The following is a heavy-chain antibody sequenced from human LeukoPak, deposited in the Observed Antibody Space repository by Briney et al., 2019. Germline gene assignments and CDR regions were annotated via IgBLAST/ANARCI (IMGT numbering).Heavy chain of an antibody. CDR2: ISSSSSTI. D-gene: IGHD6-19*01. CDR1: GFTFSSYS. J-gene: IGHJ4*02. V-gene: IGHV3-48*02. CDR3: ARDCRKQWLVPFDY. Sequence: GGSLRLSCAASGFTFSSYSMNWVRQAAGKGLEWVSYISSSSSTIYYADSVKGRFTISRDNAKNSLYLQMNSLRDEDTAVYYCARDCRKQWLVPFDYWGQGTLVTVSS.